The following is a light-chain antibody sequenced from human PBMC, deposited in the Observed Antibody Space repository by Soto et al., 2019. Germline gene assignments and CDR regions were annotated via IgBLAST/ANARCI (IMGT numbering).Light chain of an antibody. Sequence: EIVLTQSPATLSLSPGERATLSCRASQSVSSYLAWYQQKPGQAPRLLIYDASNRAPGIPARFSGSGSGTDFTLTISSLAPEDFAVYYCQQRSNWPTFGGGTKVEIK. CDR2: DAS. J-gene: IGKJ4*01. V-gene: IGKV3-11*01. CDR3: QQRSNWPT. CDR1: QSVSSY.